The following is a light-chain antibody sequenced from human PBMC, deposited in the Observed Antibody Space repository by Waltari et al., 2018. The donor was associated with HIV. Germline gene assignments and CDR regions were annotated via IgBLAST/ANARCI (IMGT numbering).Light chain of an antibody. J-gene: IGKJ4*01. V-gene: IGKV3-11*01. Sequence: EIVLTQSPATLSLSPGERATLSCRASQSVRSYLAWYQQKPGQAPKLLIYGASNRATGIPARFSGSGSGTDFTLTISSLEPEDVAVYYCQQRRNWPPGATFGGGTKVEIK. CDR3: QQRRNWPPGAT. CDR2: GAS. CDR1: QSVRSY.